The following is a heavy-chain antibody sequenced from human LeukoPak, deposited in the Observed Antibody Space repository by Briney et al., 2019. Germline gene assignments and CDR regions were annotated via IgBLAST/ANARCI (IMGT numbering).Heavy chain of an antibody. Sequence: GGSLRLSCAASGFSFSNYAMAWVRQAPGKGLEWVSSISGIGDTAYYADSVKGRFTISRDNSKNTLYLQMNSLRAEDTAVYYCAELGITMIGGVWGKGTTVTISS. CDR2: ISGIGDTA. V-gene: IGHV3-23*01. CDR3: AELGITMIGGV. J-gene: IGHJ6*04. CDR1: GFSFSNYA. D-gene: IGHD3-10*02.